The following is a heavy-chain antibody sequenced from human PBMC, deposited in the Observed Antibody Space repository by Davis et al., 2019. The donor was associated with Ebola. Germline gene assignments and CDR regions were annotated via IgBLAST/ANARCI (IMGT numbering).Heavy chain of an antibody. CDR1: GGSFSGYY. D-gene: IGHD3-16*01. CDR3: ARARFLWRRFDP. Sequence: SETLSLTCAVYGGSFSGYYWSWIRQPPGKGLEWIGEINHSGSTNYNPSLKSRVTISVDTSKNQFSLKLSSVTAADTAVYYCARARFLWRRFDPWGQGTLVTVSS. J-gene: IGHJ5*02. CDR2: INHSGST. V-gene: IGHV4-34*01.